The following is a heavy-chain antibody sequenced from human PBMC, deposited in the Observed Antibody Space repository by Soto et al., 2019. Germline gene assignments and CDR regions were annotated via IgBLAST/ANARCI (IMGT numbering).Heavy chain of an antibody. CDR2: ISAYNGNT. D-gene: IGHD5-18*01. V-gene: IGHV1-18*03. Sequence: QVQLVQSGAEVKKPGASVNVSCKASGYTFPSYGISWVRQAPGQGLERRGWISAYNGNTQYSQKLQGRVTMTTDTSTSTAYMELRSLRSDDMAVYYWARDQAMAQFDYWGQGTLVTVSS. J-gene: IGHJ4*02. CDR3: ARDQAMAQFDY. CDR1: GYTFPSYG.